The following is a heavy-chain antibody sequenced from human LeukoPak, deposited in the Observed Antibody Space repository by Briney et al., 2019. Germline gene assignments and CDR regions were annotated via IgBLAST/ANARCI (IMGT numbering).Heavy chain of an antibody. J-gene: IGHJ4*02. D-gene: IGHD3-22*01. CDR2: ISGSGSNI. V-gene: IGHV3-11*01. CDR3: EWNPGGYLRT. Sequence: KPGRSLRLSCAASGFTFSHYYMRWIRQAPGKGLEWVSYISGSGSNISYADSVKGRFTISRDNAKNSLYLQMNSLRAEDTAVYYCEWNPGGYLRTWGQGVLVTVSS. CDR1: GFTFSHYY.